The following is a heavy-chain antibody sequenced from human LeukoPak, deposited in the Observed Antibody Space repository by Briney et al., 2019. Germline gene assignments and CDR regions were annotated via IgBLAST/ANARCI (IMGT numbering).Heavy chain of an antibody. J-gene: IGHJ6*03. CDR3: ARHYIMSYKDYYYYMDV. Sequence: GASVRVSSKASGDTFTGYYMHWVRQAPGQGREWMGWINPNSGGTNYAQRFQGRVTMTRDTSISTAYMGLSRLRSDDTAVYYCARHYIMSYKDYYYYMDVWGKGTTVTVSS. CDR1: GDTFTGYY. CDR2: INPNSGGT. V-gene: IGHV1-2*02. D-gene: IGHD1-1*01.